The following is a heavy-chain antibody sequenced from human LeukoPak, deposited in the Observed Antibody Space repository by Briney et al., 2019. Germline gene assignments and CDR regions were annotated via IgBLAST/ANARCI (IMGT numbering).Heavy chain of an antibody. CDR1: GGTFSSYA. J-gene: IGHJ6*03. D-gene: IGHD2-15*01. V-gene: IGHV1-69*13. CDR2: IFPIFGTA. Sequence: ASVKVSCKASGGTFSSYAISWVRQAPGQGLEWMGGIFPIFGTANYAQKFQGRVTITADESTSTAYMELSSLRSEDTAVYYCASLYCSGGSCYQTSYYYYYMDVWGKGTTVTVSS. CDR3: ASLYCSGGSCYQTSYYYYYMDV.